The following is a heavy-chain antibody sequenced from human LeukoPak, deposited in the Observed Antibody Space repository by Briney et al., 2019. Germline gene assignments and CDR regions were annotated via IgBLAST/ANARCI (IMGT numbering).Heavy chain of an antibody. CDR1: GGSFSGYY. CDR3: ARGPYSTSAYYFDY. V-gene: IGHV4-34*01. J-gene: IGHJ4*02. CDR2: INHSGST. D-gene: IGHD6-6*01. Sequence: SETLSLTCAVYGGSFSGYYWSWIRQPPGKGLEWIGEINHSGSTNYNPSLKSRVTISVDTSKNQFSLKLSSVTAADTAVYYCARGPYSTSAYYFDYWGQGTLVTVSS.